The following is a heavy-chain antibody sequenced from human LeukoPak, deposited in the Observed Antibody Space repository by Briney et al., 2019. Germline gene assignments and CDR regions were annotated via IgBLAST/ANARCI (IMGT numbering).Heavy chain of an antibody. J-gene: IGHJ4*02. CDR2: ISESGGST. Sequence: PGGSLRLSCAASGFTFRSYAMSWVRQAPGKGLEWVSDISESGGSTHYADSVKGRFTISRGNSKNTLYLQMNTLRAEDTAVYFCAKIRGYTYGFGDYWGQGILVTVSS. V-gene: IGHV3-23*01. D-gene: IGHD5-18*01. CDR3: AKIRGYTYGFGDY. CDR1: GFTFRSYA.